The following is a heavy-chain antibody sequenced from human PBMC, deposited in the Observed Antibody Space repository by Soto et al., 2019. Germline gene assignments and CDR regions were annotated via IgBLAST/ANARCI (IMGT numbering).Heavy chain of an antibody. D-gene: IGHD2-2*01. Sequence: QVQLVQSGGEVKRPGASVKVSCKTSGYTFSNYGITCVRQAPGQPLESMGGISLYSDGTNYAQKFQGRVSMTTDTSTTTAYMELRSLRSDDTAVYYCARVVPGAEAWFGPWGQGTLVTVSS. V-gene: IGHV1-18*01. CDR2: ISLYSDGT. CDR1: GYTFSNYG. J-gene: IGHJ5*02. CDR3: ARVVPGAEAWFGP.